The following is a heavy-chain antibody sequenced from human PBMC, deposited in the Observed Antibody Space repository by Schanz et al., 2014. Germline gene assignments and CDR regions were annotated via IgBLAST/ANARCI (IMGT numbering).Heavy chain of an antibody. CDR3: AKALKPYIASRNGLDV. Sequence: VQLVESGGGLVQPGGSLTLSCAASKFTFSGYGMHWVRQAPGKGLDWVAFIRDNGSVKNYLDSVKGRFTISRDNSKNTLYLQMNSLRPDDTAVYYCAKALKPYIASRNGLDVWGHGTTVTVSS. J-gene: IGHJ6*02. V-gene: IGHV3-30*02. CDR2: IRDNGSVK. D-gene: IGHD3-16*01. CDR1: KFTFSGYG.